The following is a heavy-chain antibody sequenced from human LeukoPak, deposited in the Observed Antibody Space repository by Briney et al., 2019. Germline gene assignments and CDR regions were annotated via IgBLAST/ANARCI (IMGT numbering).Heavy chain of an antibody. CDR3: ARVRTTGSYYGMDV. D-gene: IGHD3-10*01. Sequence: PGGSLRLSCAASGFTFSTYWMSWVRQAPGKGLEWVANIKEDESEKYYADSVKGRFTISRDNAQNSLNLQMNSLRPEDTAMYYCARVRTTGSYYGMDVWGQGTTVTVSS. CDR1: GFTFSTYW. J-gene: IGHJ6*02. CDR2: IKEDESEK. V-gene: IGHV3-7*01.